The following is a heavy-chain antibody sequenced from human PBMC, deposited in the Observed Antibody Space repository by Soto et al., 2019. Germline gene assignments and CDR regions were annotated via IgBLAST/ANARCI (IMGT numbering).Heavy chain of an antibody. CDR2: ISSSGNT. J-gene: IGHJ4*02. D-gene: IGHD3-22*01. CDR3: ARAPMVLTRSYFDS. Sequence: ETLSLTCTVSDGSVSNFYWSWIRQPPGKGLEWIGYISSSGNTNYNPSLKSRVSISVDTSKNQFSLNLTSVTAADTAVYYCARAPMVLTRSYFDSWGQGTPVTVSS. CDR1: DGSVSNFY. V-gene: IGHV4-59*02.